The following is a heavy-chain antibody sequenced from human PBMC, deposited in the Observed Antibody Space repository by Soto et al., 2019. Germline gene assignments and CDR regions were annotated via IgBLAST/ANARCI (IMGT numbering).Heavy chain of an antibody. CDR2: IVPIFGTT. Sequence: QVQLVQSGAEVKKPGSSVKVSCKVSGGTFSNYAIDWVRLAPGHGLEWMGGIVPIFGTTYYTQKFQGRAKISADDSTTTAYLEMSSLRSEDTAIYYCARVEAVAGLYNYHGLDVWGQGTAVTVSS. CDR3: ARVEAVAGLYNYHGLDV. J-gene: IGHJ6*02. V-gene: IGHV1-69*12. CDR1: GGTFSNYA. D-gene: IGHD6-19*01.